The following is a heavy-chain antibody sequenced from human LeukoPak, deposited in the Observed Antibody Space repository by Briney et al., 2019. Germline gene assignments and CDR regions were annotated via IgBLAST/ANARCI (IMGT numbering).Heavy chain of an antibody. J-gene: IGHJ4*02. CDR3: AGDTRGRAAAL. CDR2: ISSDASYT. V-gene: IGHV3-74*01. D-gene: IGHD6-13*01. Sequence: GGSLRLSCAASGFTFSNFWMHWVRQAPGKGLVWVSPISSDASYTSYADSVKGRFTISRDNAKNTLYLQMNSLTAEDTALYYCAGDTRGRAAALWGQGTLVTVSS. CDR1: GFTFSNFW.